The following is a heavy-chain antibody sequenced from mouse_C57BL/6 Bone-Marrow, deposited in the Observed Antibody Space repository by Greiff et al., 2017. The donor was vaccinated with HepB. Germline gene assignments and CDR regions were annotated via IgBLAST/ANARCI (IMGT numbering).Heavy chain of an antibody. D-gene: IGHD1-1*02. Sequence: VQLKESGEGLVKPGGSLKLSCAASGFTFSSYAMSWVRQTPEKRLEWVAYISSGGDYIYYADTVKGRFTISRDNARNTLYLQMSSLKSEDTAMYYCTREGGNQAWFAYWGQGTLVTVSA. CDR1: GFTFSSYA. J-gene: IGHJ3*01. CDR2: ISSGGDYI. CDR3: TREGGNQAWFAY. V-gene: IGHV5-9-1*02.